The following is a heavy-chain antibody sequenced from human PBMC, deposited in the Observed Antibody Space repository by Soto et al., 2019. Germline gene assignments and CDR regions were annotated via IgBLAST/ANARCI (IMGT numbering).Heavy chain of an antibody. CDR2: ISYGGSNK. CDR3: AKDQGPYDSSGNLFDY. Sequence: GGSLRLSCAASGFTFSSYAMHWVRQAPGKGLEWVAVISYGGSNKYYADSVKGRFTISRDNSKNTLYLQMNSLIAEDTAVYYCAKDQGPYDSSGNLFDYWGQGTLVTVSS. CDR1: GFTFSSYA. J-gene: IGHJ4*02. D-gene: IGHD3-22*01. V-gene: IGHV3-30-3*01.